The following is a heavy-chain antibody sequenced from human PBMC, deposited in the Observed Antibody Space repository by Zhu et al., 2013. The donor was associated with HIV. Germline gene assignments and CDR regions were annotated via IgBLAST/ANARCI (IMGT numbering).Heavy chain of an antibody. Sequence: QVQLVQSGAEVKKPGSSVKVSCKASGGTFSSYAISWVRQAPGQGLEWMGGIIPIFGTANYAQKFQGRVTITADKSTSTAYMELSSLRSEDTAVYYCARGEAREGLTGTTPYYYYYYGMDVWGQGTTVTVSS. CDR1: GGTFSSYA. D-gene: IGHD1-7*01. J-gene: IGHJ6*02. CDR3: ARGEAREGLTGTTPYYYYYYGMDV. V-gene: IGHV1-69*06. CDR2: IIPIFGTA.